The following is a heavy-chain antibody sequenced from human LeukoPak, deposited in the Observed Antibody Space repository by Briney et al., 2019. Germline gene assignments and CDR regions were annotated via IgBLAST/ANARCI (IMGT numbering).Heavy chain of an antibody. D-gene: IGHD2-2*01. CDR3: ARVGSVPNYYYYMDV. CDR2: INHSGST. J-gene: IGHJ6*03. Sequence: SETLSLTCAVYGGSFSGYFWSWIRQPPGKGLEWIGEINHSGSTNYNLSLKSRVTISVDTSKNQFSLKLNSVTAADTAVYYCARVGSVPNYYYYMDVWGKGTTVTVSS. V-gene: IGHV4-34*01. CDR1: GGSFSGYF.